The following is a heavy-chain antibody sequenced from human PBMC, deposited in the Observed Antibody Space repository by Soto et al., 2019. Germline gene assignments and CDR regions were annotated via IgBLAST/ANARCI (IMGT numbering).Heavy chain of an antibody. CDR1: GFTFSRYW. J-gene: IGHJ4*02. CDR3: ARDLSGPADY. CDR2: MNEDGRTT. Sequence: EVQLVESGGGLVQPGGSLRLSCVDSGFTFSRYWMHWVRQAPGKGLVWVSRMNEDGRTTTYADSVKGRFTISRDNAKNTLDLQMNSLRVEDTAVYYCARDLSGPADYWGQGTVVTVSS. V-gene: IGHV3-74*01. D-gene: IGHD2-15*01.